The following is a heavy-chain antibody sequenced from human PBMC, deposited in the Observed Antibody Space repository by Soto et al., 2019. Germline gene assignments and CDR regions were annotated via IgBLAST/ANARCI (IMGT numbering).Heavy chain of an antibody. CDR3: ARDFVAAVSYGMDV. CDR1: GYTFTSYA. J-gene: IGHJ6*02. V-gene: IGHV1-3*01. CDR2: INAGNGNT. Sequence: QVQLVQSGAEVKKPGASVKVSCKASGYTFTSYAMHWVRQAPGQRLEWMGWINAGNGNTKYSQKFQGRVTITRDTPASTAYMELSSLRSEDTAVYYCARDFVAAVSYGMDVWGQGTTVTVSS. D-gene: IGHD6-13*01.